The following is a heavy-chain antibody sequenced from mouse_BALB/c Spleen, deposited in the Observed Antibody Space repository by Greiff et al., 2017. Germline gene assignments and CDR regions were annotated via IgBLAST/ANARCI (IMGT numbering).Heavy chain of an antibody. CDR1: GYSITSDYA. CDR3: ARVSYYHWYFDV. D-gene: IGHD2-10*01. Sequence: EVKLLESGPGLVKPSQSLSLTCTVTGYSITSDYAWNWIRQFPGNKLEWMGYISYSGSTSYNPSLKSRISITRDTSKNQFFLQLNSVTTEDTATYYCARVSYYHWYFDVWGAGTTVTVSS. CDR2: ISYSGST. J-gene: IGHJ1*01. V-gene: IGHV3-2*02.